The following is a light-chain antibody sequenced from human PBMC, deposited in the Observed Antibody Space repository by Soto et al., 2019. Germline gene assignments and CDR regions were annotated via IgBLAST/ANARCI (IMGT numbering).Light chain of an antibody. CDR1: QSLVYSDGIAY. V-gene: IGKV2-30*01. CDR3: MQATHWPIT. J-gene: IGKJ5*01. CDR2: KVS. Sequence: EVVMTQSPISLPVTLGQPASISCRSNQSLVYSDGIAYFSWFQQRPGRSPRRLIYKVSNRDSGVPARFSGSGSGTDFALKISRVEADDVGVYYCMQATHWPITFGQGTRLEIK.